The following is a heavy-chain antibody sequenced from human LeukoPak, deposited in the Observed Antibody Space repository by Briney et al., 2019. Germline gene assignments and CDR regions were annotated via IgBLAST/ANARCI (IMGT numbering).Heavy chain of an antibody. Sequence: SETLSLTCTVSGGSISSYYWSWIRQPPGKGLEWIGYIYYSGSTNYNPSLKSRVTISVDTSKNQFSLKLSSVTAADTAVYYCARGDSGYDSGWFDPWGQGTLVTVSS. CDR1: GGSISSYY. CDR3: ARGDSGYDSGWFDP. D-gene: IGHD5-12*01. CDR2: IYYSGST. J-gene: IGHJ5*02. V-gene: IGHV4-59*01.